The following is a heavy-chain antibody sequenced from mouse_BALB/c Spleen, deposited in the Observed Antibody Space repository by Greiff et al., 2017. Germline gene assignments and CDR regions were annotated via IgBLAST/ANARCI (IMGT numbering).Heavy chain of an antibody. J-gene: IGHJ3*01. D-gene: IGHD3-1*01. Sequence: LQQPGSELVRPGASVKLSCKASGYTFTSYWMHWVKQRPGQGLEWIGNIYPGSGSTNYDEKFKSKATLTVDTSSSTAYMQLSSLTSEDSAVYYCTRQLGARGGFAYWGQGTLVTVSA. CDR1: GYTFTSYW. CDR3: TRQLGARGGFAY. V-gene: IGHV1S22*01. CDR2: IYPGSGST.